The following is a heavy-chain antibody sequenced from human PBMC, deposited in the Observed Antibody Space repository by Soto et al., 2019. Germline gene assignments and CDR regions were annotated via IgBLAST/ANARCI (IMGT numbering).Heavy chain of an antibody. V-gene: IGHV1-24*01. D-gene: IGHD2-2*01. CDR2: FDPEGGET. Sequence: ASVKVSCKVSGYTLTELSMHWVRQAPGKGLEWMGGFDPEGGETIYAQKFQGRVTMTRDTSTSTAYMELSSLRSEDTAVYYCAGGVVVVPAARGYYYYHMDVWGKGTTVTVS. CDR1: GYTLTELS. CDR3: AGGVVVVPAARGYYYYHMDV. J-gene: IGHJ6*03.